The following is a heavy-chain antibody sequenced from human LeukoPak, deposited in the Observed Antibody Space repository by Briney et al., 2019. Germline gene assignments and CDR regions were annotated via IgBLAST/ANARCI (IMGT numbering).Heavy chain of an antibody. D-gene: IGHD3-22*01. CDR2: IYHSGST. J-gene: IGHJ4*02. V-gene: IGHV4-30-2*01. CDR1: GFTVSSNY. Sequence: LRLSCAASGFTVSSNYMSWVRQAPGKGLEWIGYIYHSGSTYYNPSLKSRVTISVDRSKNQFSLKLSSVTAADTAVYYCARTLLSGYYPYYFDYWGQGTLVTVSS. CDR3: ARTLLSGYYPYYFDY.